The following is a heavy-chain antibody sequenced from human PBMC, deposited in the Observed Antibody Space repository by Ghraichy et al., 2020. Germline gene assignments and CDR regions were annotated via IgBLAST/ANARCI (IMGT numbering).Heavy chain of an antibody. CDR2: IYSSGSS. V-gene: IGHV3-53*01. CDR3: AREGTVFGVILD. CDR1: GFTVSSNY. D-gene: IGHD3-3*01. J-gene: IGHJ4*02. Sequence: GGSLRLSCAASGFTVSSNYMSWVRQAPGKGLEWVSVIYSSGSSYYADSVRGRFTISRDNSKNTLYLQMNSLRVEDTAVYYCAREGTVFGVILDWGPGTVVTVSS.